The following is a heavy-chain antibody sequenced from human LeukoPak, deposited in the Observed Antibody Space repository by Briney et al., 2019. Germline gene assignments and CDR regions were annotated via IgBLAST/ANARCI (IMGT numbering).Heavy chain of an antibody. CDR3: ARLFDS. V-gene: IGHV4-39*01. CDR2: INYSGTI. Sequence: PSETVSLTCTVSGGAISNDNFYWGWVRQPPGKGLEWVASINYSGTIYYNPSLRSRVSISVDTSRTQFFLRLNSVTAADTAVYYCARLFDSWGEGTLVTVSS. CDR1: GGAISNDNFY. J-gene: IGHJ4*02.